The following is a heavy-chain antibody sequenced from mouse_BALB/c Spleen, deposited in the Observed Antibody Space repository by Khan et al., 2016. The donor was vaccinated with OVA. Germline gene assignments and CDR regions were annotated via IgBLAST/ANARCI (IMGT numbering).Heavy chain of an antibody. CDR1: GYTFTVYT. CDR3: VRDGAYHRNDGWFAY. Sequence: QVQLQQSGAELARPGASVKMSCKASGYTFTVYTIHWIKKRPGQGLEWIGYINPSNGYTNYNQKFKDKATLTTDKSSTTAYLQLSSLTSDDSAVYNCVRDGAYHRNDGWFAYWGQGTLVTVSA. CDR2: INPSNGYT. J-gene: IGHJ3*01. V-gene: IGHV1-4*01. D-gene: IGHD2-14*01.